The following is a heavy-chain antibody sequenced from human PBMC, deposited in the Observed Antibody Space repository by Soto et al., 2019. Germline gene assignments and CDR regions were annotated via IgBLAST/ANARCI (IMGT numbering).Heavy chain of an antibody. Sequence: QGQLVQSGAEMKTPGASVEVSCKASGYRFVDYYIHWVRQAPGQGLEWMGIINPRGGDSRYAQKSQGRVTVTMDSSTSTVYMDLRSLTSEDTAVYYCARVHCGGDCRPGEWFYYYGMDVWGQGTTVTVSS. CDR3: ARVHCGGDCRPGEWFYYYGMDV. D-gene: IGHD2-21*02. J-gene: IGHJ6*02. CDR2: INPRGGDS. V-gene: IGHV1-46*01. CDR1: GYRFVDYY.